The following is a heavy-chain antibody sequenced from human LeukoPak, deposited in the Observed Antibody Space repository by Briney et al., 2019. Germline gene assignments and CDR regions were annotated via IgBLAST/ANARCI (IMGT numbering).Heavy chain of an antibody. J-gene: IGHJ4*02. D-gene: IGHD5-18*01. CDR1: GYKFINYG. V-gene: IGHV1-18*01. Sequence: ASVKVSCKTSGYKFINYGISWVRQAPGQGLEWLGWISTYSGNTNYVQSVRGRATMTTDTSTSTAYLELGSLTSDDTAVYYCAKDRYSYGYAAQLFDHWAREPWSPSPQ. CDR2: ISTYSGNT. CDR3: AKDRYSYGYAAQLFDH.